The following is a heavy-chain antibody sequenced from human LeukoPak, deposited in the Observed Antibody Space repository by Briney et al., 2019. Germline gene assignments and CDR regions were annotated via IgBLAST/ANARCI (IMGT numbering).Heavy chain of an antibody. D-gene: IGHD2-21*02. V-gene: IGHV3-74*01. J-gene: IGHJ6*02. CDR3: VRGFFDCPRSCMDV. CDR2: IKSDGSSI. Sequence: VGTLRLSCAASGFTFSSYWMHWVRQAPGKGLVWVSQIKSDGSSIAYADPVKGRFTISKDNATNTLYSQITSLRAEDTAVCYCVRGFFDCPRSCMDVWGQGTTVTVSS. CDR1: GFTFSSYW.